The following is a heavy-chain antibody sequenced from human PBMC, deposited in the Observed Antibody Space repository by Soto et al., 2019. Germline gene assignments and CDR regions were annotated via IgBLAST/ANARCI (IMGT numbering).Heavy chain of an antibody. CDR2: INPFDGSR. J-gene: IGHJ4*02. Sequence: ASVKVSCKASGYIFASYYIHWVRQAPGQGLEWMGWINPFDGSRMFAQSFQGRVTMTRDTSTSTVYMEVSSLRSEDTAVYYCARDNGSGYSSGWYYFDYWGQGTLVTVSS. V-gene: IGHV1-46*01. CDR3: ARDNGSGYSSGWYYFDY. CDR1: GYIFASYY. D-gene: IGHD6-19*01.